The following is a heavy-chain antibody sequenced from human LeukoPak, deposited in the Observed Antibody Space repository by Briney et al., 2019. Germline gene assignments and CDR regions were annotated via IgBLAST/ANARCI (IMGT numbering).Heavy chain of an antibody. Sequence: SVKVSXKASGGTFSSYAISWVRQAPGQGLEWMGGIIPIFGTANYAQKFQGRVTITADESTSTAYMELSSLRSEDTAVYYCARYRGNWNYASPFDYWGQGTLVTVSS. CDR1: GGTFSSYA. CDR2: IIPIFGTA. D-gene: IGHD1-7*01. J-gene: IGHJ4*02. V-gene: IGHV1-69*01. CDR3: ARYRGNWNYASPFDY.